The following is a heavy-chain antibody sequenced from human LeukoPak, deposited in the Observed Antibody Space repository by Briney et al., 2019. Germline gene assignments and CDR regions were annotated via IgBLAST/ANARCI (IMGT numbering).Heavy chain of an antibody. CDR3: ARDSYDSSGYWVD. CDR2: IKSKTDGGTT. J-gene: IGHJ4*02. V-gene: IGHV3-15*01. CDR1: GFTFSNAW. D-gene: IGHD3-22*01. Sequence: MAGGSLRLSCAASGFTFSNAWMSWVRQAPGKGLEWVGRIKSKTDGGTTDYAAPVKGRFTISRDDSKNTLYLQMNSLRAEDTAVYYCARDSYDSSGYWVDWGRGTLVTVSS.